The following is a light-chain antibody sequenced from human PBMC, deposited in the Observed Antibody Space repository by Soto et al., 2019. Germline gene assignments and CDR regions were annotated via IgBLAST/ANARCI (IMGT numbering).Light chain of an antibody. J-gene: IGLJ1*01. CDR1: TSDIGFYDY. CDR2: GVT. CDR3: SSYTTSSTSQV. Sequence: QSALTQPASVSGSPGQSPTISCTGTTSDIGFYDYVSWYQQYPGKAPKLLIYGVTIRPSGISNRFSGSKSGSTASLTISGLRDEDEADYYCSSYTTSSTSQVFGTGTKVTVL. V-gene: IGLV2-14*01.